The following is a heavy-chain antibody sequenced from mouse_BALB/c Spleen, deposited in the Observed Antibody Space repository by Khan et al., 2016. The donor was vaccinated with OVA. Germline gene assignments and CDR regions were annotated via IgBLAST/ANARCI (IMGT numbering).Heavy chain of an antibody. V-gene: IGHV1-9*01. D-gene: IGHD2-10*01. J-gene: IGHJ2*01. Sequence: QVQLQQSGTELMKPGASVKISCKATGYTFSSYWIEWVKQRPGHGLEWIGEILPGSDSTNYNEKFKGKATFTADASSNTAYMHLSSLTSEDSAVYYGARRPTYPFDLWGQGTTLTVSS. CDR2: ILPGSDST. CDR3: ARRPTYPFDL. CDR1: GYTFSSYW.